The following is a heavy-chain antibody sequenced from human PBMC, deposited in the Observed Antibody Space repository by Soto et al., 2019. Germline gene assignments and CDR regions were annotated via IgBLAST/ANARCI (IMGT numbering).Heavy chain of an antibody. CDR2: ISGSDGST. V-gene: IGHV3-23*01. Sequence: LRLSCVASGFSFSSYSMTWVRQAPGRGLEWVSVISGSDGSTYYADSVKGRFTISRDNSKNTLYLQMNSLRAEDTAVYYCAKDRERDAWYEDSWGQGALVTVSS. J-gene: IGHJ4*02. CDR1: GFSFSSYS. D-gene: IGHD6-13*01. CDR3: AKDRERDAWYEDS.